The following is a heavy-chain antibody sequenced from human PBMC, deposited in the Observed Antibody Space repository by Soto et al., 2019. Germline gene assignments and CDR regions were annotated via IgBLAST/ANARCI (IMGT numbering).Heavy chain of an antibody. J-gene: IGHJ4*02. V-gene: IGHV1-2*02. CDR2: INPNRGGT. CDR1: GYTFTGDY. Sequence: AALKGSCKASGYTFTGDYMDWVRQAPGQGLEWMGWINPNRGGTNYAQKFQGRVTMTRDTSISTAYMELSRLRSDDTAVYYCARDLSNGYDSYYFGYWGQGTLVTVSS. D-gene: IGHD1-20*01. CDR3: ARDLSNGYDSYYFGY.